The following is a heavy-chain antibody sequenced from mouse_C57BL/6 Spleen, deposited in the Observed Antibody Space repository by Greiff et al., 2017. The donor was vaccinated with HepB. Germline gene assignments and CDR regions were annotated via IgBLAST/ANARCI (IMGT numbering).Heavy chain of an antibody. D-gene: IGHD2-5*01. CDR1: GYTFTDYY. Sequence: EVQLQQSGPELVKPGASVKISCKASGYTFTDYYMNWVKQSHGKSLEWIGDINPNNGGTNYNQKFKGKATLTVDKSSSTAYMELRSLTSEDSAVYYCASDYYSNYVGYFDVWGTGTTVTVSS. CDR3: ASDYYSNYVGYFDV. J-gene: IGHJ1*03. CDR2: INPNNGGT. V-gene: IGHV1-26*01.